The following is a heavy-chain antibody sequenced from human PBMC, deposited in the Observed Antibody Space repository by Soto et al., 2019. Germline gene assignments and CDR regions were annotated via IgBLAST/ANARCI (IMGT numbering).Heavy chain of an antibody. Sequence: PSETLSLTCAVSGYSISNGYYWGGIRQPPGKGLEWIGSIYHSGSAYYNPSLKSRVTISVDTSKNQFSLKLSSVTAADTAVYYCARGSSDAFDYWGQGTLVTVSS. CDR1: GYSISNGYY. J-gene: IGHJ4*02. V-gene: IGHV4-38-2*01. CDR3: ARGSSDAFDY. D-gene: IGHD6-6*01. CDR2: IYHSGSA.